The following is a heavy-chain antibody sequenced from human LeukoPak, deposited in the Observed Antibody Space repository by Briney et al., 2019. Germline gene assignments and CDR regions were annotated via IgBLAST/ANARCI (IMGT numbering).Heavy chain of an antibody. CDR3: ARGSSSDYDFWSGYSAGYYYYYYMDV. J-gene: IGHJ6*03. D-gene: IGHD3-3*01. V-gene: IGHV4-30-4*08. CDR2: IYYSGST. Sequence: SQTLSLTCTASGGSISSGDYYWSWIRQPPGKGLEWIGYIYYSGSTYYNPSLKSRVTISVDTSKNQFSLKLSPVTAADTAVYYCARGSSSDYDFWSGYSAGYYYYYYMDVWGKGTTVTVSS. CDR1: GGSISSGDYY.